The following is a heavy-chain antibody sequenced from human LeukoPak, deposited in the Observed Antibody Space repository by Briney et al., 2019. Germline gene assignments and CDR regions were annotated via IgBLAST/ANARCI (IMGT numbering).Heavy chain of an antibody. J-gene: IGHJ4*02. D-gene: IGHD6-13*01. CDR1: GFTFSSYS. CDR3: ARELLRYSSSSSFDY. Sequence: GGSLSLSCAASGFTFSSYSMNWVRQAPGKGLEWVSSISSSSSYIYYADSVKGRFTISRDNAKNSLYLQMNSLRAEDTAVYYCARELLRYSSSSSFDYWGQGTLVTVSS. V-gene: IGHV3-21*01. CDR2: ISSSSSYI.